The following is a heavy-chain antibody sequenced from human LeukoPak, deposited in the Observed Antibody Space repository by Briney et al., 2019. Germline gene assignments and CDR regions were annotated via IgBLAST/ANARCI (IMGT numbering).Heavy chain of an antibody. V-gene: IGHV3-15*01. Sequence: PGGSLRLSCAASGFIFSNASMTWVRQAPGKGLEWVGRIKSNTDGGTTDYAAPAKGRFTISRDDSKNTLYLQMNSLKTEDTAVYYCTTGGGLYYDFWSGYQHIDYWGQGTLVTVSS. D-gene: IGHD3-3*01. CDR3: TTGGGLYYDFWSGYQHIDY. CDR1: GFIFSNAS. CDR2: IKSNTDGGTT. J-gene: IGHJ4*02.